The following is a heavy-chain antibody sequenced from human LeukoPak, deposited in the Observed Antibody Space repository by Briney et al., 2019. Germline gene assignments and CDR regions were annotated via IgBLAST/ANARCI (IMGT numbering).Heavy chain of an antibody. Sequence: GGSPRLSCAASGFTFTSYSMNWVRQAPGKGLEWVSAISGSGGSTYYADSVKGRFTISRDNSKNTLYLQMNSLRAEDTAVYYCARATGYSSGWGGQGTLVTVSS. CDR1: GFTFTSYS. CDR2: ISGSGGST. D-gene: IGHD6-19*01. J-gene: IGHJ4*02. V-gene: IGHV3-23*01. CDR3: ARATGYSSGW.